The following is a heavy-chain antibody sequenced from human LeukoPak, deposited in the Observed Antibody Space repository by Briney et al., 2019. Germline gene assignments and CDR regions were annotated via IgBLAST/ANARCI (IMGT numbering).Heavy chain of an antibody. D-gene: IGHD4-17*01. V-gene: IGHV4-59*12. J-gene: IGHJ4*02. CDR1: GGSISSYY. CDR3: ARGRYGDYERYFDY. Sequence: PSETLSLTCTVSGGSISSYYWSWIRQPPGKGLEWIGYIYYSGSTNYNPSLKSRVTMSVDTSKNQFSLKLSSVTAADTAVYSCARGRYGDYERYFDYWGQGTLVTVSS. CDR2: IYYSGST.